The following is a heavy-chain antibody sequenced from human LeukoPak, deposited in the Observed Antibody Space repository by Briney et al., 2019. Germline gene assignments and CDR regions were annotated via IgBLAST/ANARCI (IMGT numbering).Heavy chain of an antibody. V-gene: IGHV1-2*02. D-gene: IGHD1-26*01. J-gene: IGHJ3*02. CDR2: INPNSGGT. CDR1: GYTFTGYY. CDR3: ARVGATKSNAFDI. Sequence: ASVKVSCKASGYTFTGYYMHWVRQAPGQGLEWMGWINPNSGGTNYAQKFQGRVTMTRDTSISTAYMELSRLRSDDTAVYYCARVGATKSNAFDIWGQGTMVTVSS.